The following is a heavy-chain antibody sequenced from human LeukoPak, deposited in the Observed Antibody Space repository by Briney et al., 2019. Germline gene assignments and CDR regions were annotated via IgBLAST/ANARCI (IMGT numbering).Heavy chain of an antibody. CDR1: GGSISSSSYH. V-gene: IGHV4-39*01. Sequence: PSETLSLTCTVSGGSISSSSYHWGWIRQPPGKGLEWIGTIYYSGSTYYNPSLKSRVTISVDTSKNQFSLQLNSVTPEDTAVYYCARGRREVINYYDSSDFYYFDYWGQGTLVTVSS. D-gene: IGHD3-22*01. J-gene: IGHJ4*02. CDR3: ARGRREVINYYDSSDFYYFDY. CDR2: IYYSGST.